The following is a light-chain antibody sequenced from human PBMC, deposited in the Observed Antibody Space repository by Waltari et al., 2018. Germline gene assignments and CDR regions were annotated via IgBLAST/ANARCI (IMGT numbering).Light chain of an antibody. V-gene: IGLV2-23*01. J-gene: IGLJ3*02. CDR3: CSYAGSRTPWV. CDR2: EGS. Sequence: QSVLTPPASVSWSPGQSITISCTGSRSDVGNYNFVSWYQQHPDEAPKLVIYEGSKRHSGIAIRFSGSKSGNTASLTISRLQAEDEADYFCCSYAGSRTPWVFGGGTRVTVL. CDR1: RSDVGNYNF.